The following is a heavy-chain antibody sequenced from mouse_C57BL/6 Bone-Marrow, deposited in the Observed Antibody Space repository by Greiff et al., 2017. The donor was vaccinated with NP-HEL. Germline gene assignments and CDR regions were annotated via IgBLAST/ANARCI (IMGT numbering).Heavy chain of an antibody. CDR2: IYPSYSET. D-gene: IGHD2-4*01. V-gene: IGHV1-61*01. Sequence: QVQLQQPGAELVRPGSSVKLSCKASGYTFTSYWMDWVKQRPGQGLEWIGNIYPSYSETHYNQKFKDKATLTVDKSSSTAYMQLSSLTSEDSAVYYCARRIYYDYDGFEDWGQGTTLTVSS. CDR3: ARRIYYDYDGFED. J-gene: IGHJ2*01. CDR1: GYTFTSYW.